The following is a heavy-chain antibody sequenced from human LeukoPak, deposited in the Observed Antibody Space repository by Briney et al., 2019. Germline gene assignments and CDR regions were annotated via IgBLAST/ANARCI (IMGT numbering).Heavy chain of an antibody. CDR1: GGSFTDYF. D-gene: IGHD3-22*01. J-gene: IGHJ6*02. V-gene: IGHV4-34*01. CDR2: INDYTGDT. Sequence: SETLSLTCSVYGGSFTDYFWTWIRQSPGRGLEWIGEINDYTGDTKYNPSLNSRVSISLEKSKNQFSLELRSVTAADRAVYYCARGRIAKIVVVNSFSYGMDVWGQGTTVAVSS. CDR3: ARGRIAKIVVVNSFSYGMDV.